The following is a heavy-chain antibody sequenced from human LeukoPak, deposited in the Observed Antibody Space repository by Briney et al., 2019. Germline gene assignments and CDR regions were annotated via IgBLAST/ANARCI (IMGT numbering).Heavy chain of an antibody. J-gene: IGHJ4*02. CDR3: SRSQFDY. CDR1: GFPFSSYW. CDR2: ISGDGTIK. V-gene: IGHV3-74*03. Sequence: GGSLRLSCEPSGFPFSSYWMLWVRQAPGKGLVWVARISGDGTIKTYADFVRCRFTISRDNTKNILYLQMNSPKVEDTAIYFCSRSQFDYWGQGVLVTVSS.